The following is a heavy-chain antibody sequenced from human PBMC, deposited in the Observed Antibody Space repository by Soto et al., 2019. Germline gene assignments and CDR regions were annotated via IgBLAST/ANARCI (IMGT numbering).Heavy chain of an antibody. D-gene: IGHD6-13*01. J-gene: IGHJ4*02. V-gene: IGHV3-15*01. CDR2: IKSKTDGGTT. CDR1: GFTFSNAW. CDR3: TTGSSSWYYFDY. Sequence: PGGSLRLSCAASGFTFSNAWMSWVRQAPGKGLEWVGRIKSKTDGGTTDYAAPVKGRFTISRDDSKNTLYLQMNSLKTEDTAVYYGTTGSSSWYYFDYWGQGTLVNVSS.